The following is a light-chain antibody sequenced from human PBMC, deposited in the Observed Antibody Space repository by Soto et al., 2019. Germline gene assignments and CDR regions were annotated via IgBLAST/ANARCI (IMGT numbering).Light chain of an antibody. CDR2: DAS. V-gene: IGKV1-5*01. Sequence: DIQMTQSPSTLSASVGDPVPVTSRASQSVSGWLAWYQQKPGEAPKLLIYDASTWQSGVPSRFSGSGSGTDFTLTISSLQPEDFATYYCQQLNSYPRTFGPGTKVDIK. CDR1: QSVSGW. J-gene: IGKJ3*01. CDR3: QQLNSYPRT.